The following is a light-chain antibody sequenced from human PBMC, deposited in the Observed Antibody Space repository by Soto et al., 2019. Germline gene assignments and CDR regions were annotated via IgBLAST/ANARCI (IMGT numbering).Light chain of an antibody. Sequence: EIVMTQSPATLSVSPGERATLSCRASQSVISNFAWYQQKPGQAPRLLIYGASTRATGIPASFSGSGSGTEFTLTISSLQSEDFAVYYCQQYSNRPVTFGQGTKVDIK. J-gene: IGKJ1*01. CDR2: GAS. CDR3: QQYSNRPVT. CDR1: QSVISN. V-gene: IGKV3-15*01.